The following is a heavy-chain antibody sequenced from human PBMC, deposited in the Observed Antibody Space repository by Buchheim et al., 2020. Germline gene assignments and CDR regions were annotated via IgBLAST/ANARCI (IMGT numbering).Heavy chain of an antibody. CDR1: GGSISSGGYY. J-gene: IGHJ4*02. CDR2: IYYSGST. Sequence: QVQLQESGPGLVKPSQTLSLTCTVSGGSISSGGYYWSWIRQHPGKGLEWIGYIYYSGSTYSNPSLKSRVTISVDTTKNQFSLKLSSVTAADTAVYYCARERAVLTTVVRRGIYYFDYWGQGTL. D-gene: IGHD4-23*01. CDR3: ARERAVLTTVVRRGIYYFDY. V-gene: IGHV4-31*03.